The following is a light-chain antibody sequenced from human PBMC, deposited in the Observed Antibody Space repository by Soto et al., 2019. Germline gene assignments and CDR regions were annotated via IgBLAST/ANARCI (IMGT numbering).Light chain of an antibody. CDR3: QNHGSAPIT. CDR2: GAS. J-gene: IGKJ5*01. Sequence: VVMTHSPATLSVSPWERATLSCRASQSVVTNLAWYQQKPGQAPRLLIHGASTRATGVPARISGSGSGTEFTLTISSLQPGDVATYYCQNHGSAPITFGQGTRLEIK. V-gene: IGKV3-15*01. CDR1: QSVVTN.